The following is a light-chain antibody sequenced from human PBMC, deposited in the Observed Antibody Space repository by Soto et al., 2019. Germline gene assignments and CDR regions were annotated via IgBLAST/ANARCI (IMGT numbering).Light chain of an antibody. CDR2: GAS. CDR1: QTITSSN. CDR3: QHYGSSSWT. V-gene: IGKV3-20*01. J-gene: IGKJ1*01. Sequence: EIVLTQSPGTLSLSPWERATLSCRASQTITSSNLAWYQQISGQAPRLLISGASSRASGIPDRFSGSGSGTDFTLTISRLEPEDFAVYYCQHYGSSSWTFGQGTKVDIK.